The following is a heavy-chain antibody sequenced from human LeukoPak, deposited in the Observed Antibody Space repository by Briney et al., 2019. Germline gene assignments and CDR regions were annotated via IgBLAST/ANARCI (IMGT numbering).Heavy chain of an antibody. V-gene: IGHV3-30-3*01. Sequence: GGSLRLSCAASGFTFSTSAMHWVRQAPGKGLEWVAVISKDGSYKFYADSVKGRFTISRYSSNNTLYLQMNSLRAEDTAVYYCARYESDYWGQGTLVTVSS. CDR3: ARYESDY. CDR2: ISKDGSYK. J-gene: IGHJ4*02. D-gene: IGHD3-16*01. CDR1: GFTFSTSA.